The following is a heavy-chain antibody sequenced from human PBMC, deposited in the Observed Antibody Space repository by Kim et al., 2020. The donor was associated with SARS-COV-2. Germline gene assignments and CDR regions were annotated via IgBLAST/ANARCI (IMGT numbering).Heavy chain of an antibody. Sequence: SETLSLTCTVSNGSISSHYWTWIRQSPGEGLEWIGYIYSSGSTSYNPSLKSRLIISVDTSRNQFSLRLSSVTAADTAVYYCARVGYYDSSGYSYYYYYGVDVWGQGTTVTVSS. CDR3: ARVGYYDSSGYSYYYYYGVDV. CDR2: IYSSGST. J-gene: IGHJ6*02. D-gene: IGHD3-22*01. CDR1: NGSISSHY. V-gene: IGHV4-59*11.